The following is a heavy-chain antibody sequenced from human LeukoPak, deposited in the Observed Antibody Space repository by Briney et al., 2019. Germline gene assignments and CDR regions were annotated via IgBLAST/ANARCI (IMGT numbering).Heavy chain of an antibody. D-gene: IGHD3-10*01. Sequence: SETLSLTCAVFGGSFSGYYWSWIRQSPGKGLEWIGEINHSGSTKYNPSLKSRVTISVDTSRNQFSLKLSSVTAADTAVYYCAIGTMVRGVMGYYYYYMDVWGKGTTVTISS. CDR3: AIGTMVRGVMGYYYYYMDV. J-gene: IGHJ6*03. CDR1: GGSFSGYY. V-gene: IGHV4-34*01. CDR2: INHSGST.